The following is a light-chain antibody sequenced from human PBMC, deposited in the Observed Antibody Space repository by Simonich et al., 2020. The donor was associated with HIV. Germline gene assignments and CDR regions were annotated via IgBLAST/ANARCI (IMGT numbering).Light chain of an antibody. CDR1: ILAKKY. V-gene: IGLV3-27*01. J-gene: IGLJ3*02. Sequence: SYELTQPSSVSVSSEQTARITCSGNILAKKYARWFQQKPGQAPVLVIYKDNERPSGNPERCSGSSSGTTVTLTISGAQVEDEADDYCYSATDNNRVFGGGTKLTVL. CDR3: YSATDNNRV. CDR2: KDN.